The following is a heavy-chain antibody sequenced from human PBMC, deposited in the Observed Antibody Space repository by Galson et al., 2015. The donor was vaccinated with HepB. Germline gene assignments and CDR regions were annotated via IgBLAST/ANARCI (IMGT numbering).Heavy chain of an antibody. J-gene: IGHJ3*01. V-gene: IGHV3-7*01. CDR3: ARIAITVFRRNAFDV. Sequence: SLRLSCAASGFTFSNFWMSWVRQAPGKGLEWVANIKQDGSEKYYVDSVEGRFTISRDNAKNSLYLQMNSLRAEDTAVYYCARIAITVFRRNAFDVWGQGTMVTVSS. CDR1: GFTFSNFW. CDR2: IKQDGSEK. D-gene: IGHD3-10*01.